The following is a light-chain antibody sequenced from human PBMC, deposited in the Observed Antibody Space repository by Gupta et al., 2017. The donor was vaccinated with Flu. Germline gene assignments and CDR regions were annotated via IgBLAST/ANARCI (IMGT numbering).Light chain of an antibody. CDR1: QSILYSSNNKNY. Sequence: DIVMTQSPDSLAVSLGERATINCKSSQSILYSSNNKNYLAWYRQKPGQPPKLLIYWASTRESGVPDRFRGSGSGTDFTLTISSLQAEDVAVYYCQQYYSTPTFGGGTKVEIK. V-gene: IGKV4-1*01. CDR3: QQYYSTPT. CDR2: WAS. J-gene: IGKJ4*01.